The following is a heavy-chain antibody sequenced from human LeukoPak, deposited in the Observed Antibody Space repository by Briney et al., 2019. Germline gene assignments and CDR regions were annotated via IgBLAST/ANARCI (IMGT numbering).Heavy chain of an antibody. V-gene: IGHV1-2*02. CDR3: ARDWSVVPGGARDYHYYYMDV. D-gene: IGHD2-21*01. CDR2: INPKNAAT. Sequence: ASVNVSCKTSGYTFTAYYIHWVRQAPGQGLEWLGWINPKNAATKLTQKFQGRVTMTGDTSISTAYMELTRLRSDDTAVYYCARDWSVVPGGARDYHYYYMDVWGTGTTVTVSS. CDR1: GYTFTAYY. J-gene: IGHJ6*03.